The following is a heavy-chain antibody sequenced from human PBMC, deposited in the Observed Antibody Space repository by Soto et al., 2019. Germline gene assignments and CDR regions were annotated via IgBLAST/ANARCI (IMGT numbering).Heavy chain of an antibody. J-gene: IGHJ4*02. CDR2: IYYSGST. CDR3: ARRGTTTIFDY. V-gene: IGHV4-59*01. D-gene: IGHD4-4*01. Sequence: PSETLSLTCTVSGGSISSYYWSWIRQPPGKGLEWIGYIYYSGSTNYNPSLKSRVTISVDTSKNQFSLKLSSVTAADTAVYYCARRGTTTIFDYWGQGTLVTVSS. CDR1: GGSISSYY.